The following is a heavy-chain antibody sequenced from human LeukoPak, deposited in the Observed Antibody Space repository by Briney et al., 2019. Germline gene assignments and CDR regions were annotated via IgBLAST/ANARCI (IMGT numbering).Heavy chain of an antibody. CDR1: GFTVSSNY. D-gene: IGHD2-15*01. CDR3: ATHCSGGSCYGPSFDY. J-gene: IGHJ4*02. Sequence: GGSLRLSCAASGFTVSSNYMSWVRQAPGKGLEWVSVIYSGGSTYYADSVKGRFTISRDNSKNTLYLQMNSLRAEDTAVYYCATHCSGGSCYGPSFDYWGQGTLVTVSS. CDR2: IYSGGST. V-gene: IGHV3-66*01.